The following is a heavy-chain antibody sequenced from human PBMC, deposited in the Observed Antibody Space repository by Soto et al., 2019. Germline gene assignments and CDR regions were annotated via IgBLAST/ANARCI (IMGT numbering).Heavy chain of an antibody. Sequence: GSLRLSCAASGLTFSSYGMHWVRQAPVRGLEWVAVISYDGSNKNYADSVKGRFTISRDNSKNTVYLQMNSLRAEDTALYYCAKDTYYHDSSGYYIFDYWGQGT. V-gene: IGHV3-30*18. CDR1: GLTFSSYG. CDR2: ISYDGSNK. D-gene: IGHD3-22*01. J-gene: IGHJ4*02. CDR3: AKDTYYHDSSGYYIFDY.